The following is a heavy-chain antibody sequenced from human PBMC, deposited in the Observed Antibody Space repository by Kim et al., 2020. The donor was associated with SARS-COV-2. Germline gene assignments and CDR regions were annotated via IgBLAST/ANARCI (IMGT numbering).Heavy chain of an antibody. CDR2: ISSSGSTI. V-gene: IGHV3-11*01. CDR1: GFTFSDYY. J-gene: IGHJ6*02. CDR3: ARAADYGDYAGYYYGMDV. Sequence: GGSLRLSCAASGFTFSDYYMSWIRQAPGKGLEWVSYISSSGSTIYYADSVKGRFTISRDNAKNSLYLQMNSLRAEDTAVYYCARAADYGDYAGYYYGMDVWGQGTTVTVSS. D-gene: IGHD4-17*01.